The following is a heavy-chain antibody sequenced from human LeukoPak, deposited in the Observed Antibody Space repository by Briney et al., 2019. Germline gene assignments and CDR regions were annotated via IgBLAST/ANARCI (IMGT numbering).Heavy chain of an antibody. CDR3: ASLRPARFDP. CDR1: GGSLSGYY. CDR2: INHSGST. Sequence: PSETLSLTCAVYGGSLSGYYWSWIRQPPGKGLEWVGEINHSGSTNYNPSLKSRVTISVDTSKNQFSLKLSSVTAADTAVYYCASLRPARFDPWGQGTLVTVSS. J-gene: IGHJ5*02. V-gene: IGHV4-34*01.